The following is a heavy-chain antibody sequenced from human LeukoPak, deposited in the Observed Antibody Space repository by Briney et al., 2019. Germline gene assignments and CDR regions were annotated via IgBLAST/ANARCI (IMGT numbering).Heavy chain of an antibody. CDR3: AKLGGQELHNYYVAV. CDR1: GCTFSSYA. CDR2: IIDSGEST. D-gene: IGHD3-16*01. V-gene: IGHV3-23*01. Sequence: GGSLRLSCAASGCTFSSYAMSWVRQAPGKGLEWVSGIIDSGESTYYANFPKGRFTISRDNSNNTLYLQMNSLRAEDTAVYYCAKLGGQELHNYYVAVCGKGTTVAVSS. J-gene: IGHJ6*03.